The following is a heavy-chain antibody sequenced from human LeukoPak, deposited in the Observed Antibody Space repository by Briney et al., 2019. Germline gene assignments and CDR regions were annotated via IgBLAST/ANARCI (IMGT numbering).Heavy chain of an antibody. Sequence: PSETLSLTCTVSGGSISSYYWSWIRQPPGKGLEWIGSIYHSGSTYYNPSLKSRVTISVDTSKNQFSLKLSSVTAADTAVYYCAGTFGVVIVPDYWGQGTLVTVSS. D-gene: IGHD3-3*01. V-gene: IGHV4-59*04. CDR1: GGSISSYY. J-gene: IGHJ4*02. CDR2: IYHSGST. CDR3: AGTFGVVIVPDY.